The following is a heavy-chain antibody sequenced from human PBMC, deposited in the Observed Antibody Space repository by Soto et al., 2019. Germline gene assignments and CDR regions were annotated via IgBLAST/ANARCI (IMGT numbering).Heavy chain of an antibody. CDR2: TRFSGGII. CDR3: VRKSIRATTGPY. D-gene: IGHD1-1*01. V-gene: IGHV3-48*01. J-gene: IGHJ4*02. Sequence: EAQLVESGGGLVQPGGSLRLSCAASGFTFSTSSMSWVRQAPGKGLEWVSYTRFSGGIIYYADSVRGRFAISRDNAKKSLYLEMNSLRAEDTAVYYCVRKSIRATTGPYWGQGTLVTVSS. CDR1: GFTFSTSS.